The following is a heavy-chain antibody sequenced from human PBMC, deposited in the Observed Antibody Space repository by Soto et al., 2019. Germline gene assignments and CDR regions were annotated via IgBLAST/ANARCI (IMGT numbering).Heavy chain of an antibody. CDR3: ARDSPYSSGSFDY. J-gene: IGHJ4*02. CDR1: GFTFSNSE. CDR2: ITTSASTK. D-gene: IGHD3-22*01. Sequence: GGSLRLSCAASGFTFSNSEMNWVRQALGKGLEWVSYITTSASTKSYADSVKGRFTISRDNAKNSLYLHMNSLRVEDTAVYYCARDSPYSSGSFDYWGQGTLVTVSS. V-gene: IGHV3-48*03.